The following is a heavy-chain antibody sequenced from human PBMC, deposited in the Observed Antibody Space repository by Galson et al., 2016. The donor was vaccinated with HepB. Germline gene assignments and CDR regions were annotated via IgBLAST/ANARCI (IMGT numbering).Heavy chain of an antibody. V-gene: IGHV3-33*01. CDR2: IWYDGSNK. J-gene: IGHJ4*02. D-gene: IGHD5-12*01. Sequence: SLRLSCAASGFTFSSYGMHWVRQAPGKGLEWVAVIWYDGSNKYYADSVKGRFTISRDNAKNSLYLQVNSLRAEDTAVYYCARGGYSGHVVYWGQGTLVTVSS. CDR3: ARGGYSGHVVY. CDR1: GFTFSSYG.